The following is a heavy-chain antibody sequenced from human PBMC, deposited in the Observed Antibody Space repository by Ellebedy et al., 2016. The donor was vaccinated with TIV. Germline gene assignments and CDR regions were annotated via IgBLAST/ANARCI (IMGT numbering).Heavy chain of an antibody. J-gene: IGHJ5*01. CDR3: GRLVAASHADS. CDR1: DSSISSARY. D-gene: IGHD5-12*01. CDR2: VYQSWTA. Sequence: MPSETLSLTCTDSDSSISSARYWGWLRQSPGKGLEWNGTVYQSWTAWYNPSLRSRVTISLDTSKNQCSLRLKLTSVTAADTAVYYCGRLVAASHADSWGQGTLVTVSS. V-gene: IGHV4-38-2*02.